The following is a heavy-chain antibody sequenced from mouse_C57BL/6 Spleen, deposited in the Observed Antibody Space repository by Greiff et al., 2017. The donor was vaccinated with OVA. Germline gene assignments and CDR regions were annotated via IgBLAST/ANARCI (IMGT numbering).Heavy chain of an antibody. CDR1: GYTFTDYY. CDR3: ARVYYYGSSSYFDV. Sequence: EVQLQQSGPELVKPGASVKISCKASGYTFTDYYMNWVKQSHGKSLEWIGDINPNNGGTSYNQKFKGKATLTVDKSSSTAYMELRSLTSEDSAVYYCARVYYYGSSSYFDVWGTGTTVTVSS. D-gene: IGHD1-1*01. V-gene: IGHV1-26*01. J-gene: IGHJ1*03. CDR2: INPNNGGT.